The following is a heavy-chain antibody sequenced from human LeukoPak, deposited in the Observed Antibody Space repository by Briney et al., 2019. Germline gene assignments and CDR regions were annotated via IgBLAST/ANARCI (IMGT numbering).Heavy chain of an antibody. CDR2: IRYDGSNK. J-gene: IGHJ4*02. Sequence: GGSLSLSCAASGFTFSSYGMHWVRQAPGKGLEWVGFIRYDGSNKYYAVSLKGRFTITRDNYKNTLYLQMNSLRAEDAAVYYCANENVDYGDYALKFDYWGQGTVVTVSS. D-gene: IGHD4-17*01. V-gene: IGHV3-30*02. CDR3: ANENVDYGDYALKFDY. CDR1: GFTFSSYG.